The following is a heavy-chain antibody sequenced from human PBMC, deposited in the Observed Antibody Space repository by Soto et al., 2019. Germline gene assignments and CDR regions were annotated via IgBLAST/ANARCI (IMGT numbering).Heavy chain of an antibody. CDR3: ARDHFTMVRGVSITGLFDY. CDR2: INPSGGST. CDR1: GYTFTSYY. J-gene: IGHJ4*02. D-gene: IGHD3-10*01. V-gene: IGHV1-46*03. Sequence: ASVKVSCKASGYTFTSYYMHWVRQAPGQGLEWMGIINPSGGSTSYAQKFQGRVTMTRDTSTSTVYMELSSLRSEDTAVYYCARDHFTMVRGVSITGLFDYWGQGTLVTVSS.